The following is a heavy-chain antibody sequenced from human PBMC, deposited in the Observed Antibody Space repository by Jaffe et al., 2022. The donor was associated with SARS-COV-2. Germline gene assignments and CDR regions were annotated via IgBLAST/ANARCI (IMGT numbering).Heavy chain of an antibody. D-gene: IGHD6-13*01. CDR3: ARDRGSWYAARAFDI. Sequence: EVQLVESGGGLVQPGGSLRLSCAASGFTFSSYSMNWVRQAPGKGLEWVSYISSSSSTIYYADSVKGRFTISRDNAKNSLYLQMNSLRAEDTAVYYCARDRGSWYAARAFDIWGQGTMVTVSS. J-gene: IGHJ3*02. CDR2: ISSSSSTI. CDR1: GFTFSSYS. V-gene: IGHV3-48*01.